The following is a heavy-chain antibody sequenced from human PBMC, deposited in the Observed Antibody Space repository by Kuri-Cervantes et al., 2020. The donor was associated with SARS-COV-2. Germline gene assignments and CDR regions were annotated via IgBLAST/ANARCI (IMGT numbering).Heavy chain of an antibody. V-gene: IGHV4-39*07. D-gene: IGHD2-21*01. CDR2: IYYSGST. CDR1: GGSISSSSYY. CDR3: ARGGVVPVSFDY. J-gene: IGHJ4*02. Sequence: ESLKISCTVSGGSISSSSYYWGWIRQPPGEGLEWIGSIYYSGSTYYNPSLKSRVTISVDTSKNQFSLKLSSVTAADTAVYYCARGGVVPVSFDYWGQGTLVTVSS.